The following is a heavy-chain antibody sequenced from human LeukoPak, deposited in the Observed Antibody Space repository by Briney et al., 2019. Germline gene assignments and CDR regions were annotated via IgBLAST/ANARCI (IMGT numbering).Heavy chain of an antibody. D-gene: IGHD2-2*01. CDR1: GFTFSSYG. V-gene: IGHV3-33*01. Sequence: PGRSLTLSCAASGFTFSSYGMHWVRQAPGKGLEWVAVIWYDGSNKYYADSVKGRFTISRDNSKNTLYLQMNSLRAEDTAVYYCARDAAANAFDIWGQGTMVTVSS. CDR2: IWYDGSNK. J-gene: IGHJ3*02. CDR3: ARDAAANAFDI.